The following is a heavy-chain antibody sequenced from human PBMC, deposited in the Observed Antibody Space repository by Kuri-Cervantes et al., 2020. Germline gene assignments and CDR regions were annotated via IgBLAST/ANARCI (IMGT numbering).Heavy chain of an antibody. CDR3: AKGGSYDILTGYRHYYTFNTMDV. V-gene: IGHV3-21*01. D-gene: IGHD3-9*01. Sequence: GESLKISCAASGFTFDDYAMHWVRQVPGRGLEWVSSISSSSSYIYYADSVKGRFTISRDNAKNSLYLQMNSLRAEDTAVYYCAKGGSYDILTGYRHYYTFNTMDVWGQGTTVTVSS. CDR2: ISSSSSYI. J-gene: IGHJ6*02. CDR1: GFTFDDYA.